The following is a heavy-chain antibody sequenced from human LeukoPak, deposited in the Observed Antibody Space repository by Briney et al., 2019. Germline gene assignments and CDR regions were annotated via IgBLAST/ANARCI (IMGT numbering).Heavy chain of an antibody. J-gene: IGHJ4*02. V-gene: IGHV4-59*12. Sequence: SETLSLTCTVSGGSISSYYWSWIRQPPGKGLEWIGHIYYSGSTNYNPSLKSRVTISVDTSKNQFSLKLSSVTAADTAVYYCARDRYYYDSSGSEYYFDYWGQGTLVTVSS. CDR2: IYYSGST. D-gene: IGHD3-22*01. CDR1: GGSISSYY. CDR3: ARDRYYYDSSGSEYYFDY.